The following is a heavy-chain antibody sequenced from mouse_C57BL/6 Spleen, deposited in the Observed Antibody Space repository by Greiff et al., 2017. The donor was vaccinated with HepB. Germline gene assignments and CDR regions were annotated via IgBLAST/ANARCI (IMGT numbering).Heavy chain of an antibody. CDR1: GFTFSSYA. CDR3: AREEGAY. CDR2: ISDGGSYT. J-gene: IGHJ3*01. Sequence: EVKLMESGGGLVKPGGSLKLSCAASGFTFSSYAMSWVRQTPEKRLEWVATISDGGSYTYYPDNVKGRFTISRDNAKNNLYLQMSHLKSEDTAMYYCAREEGAYWGQGTLVTVSA. V-gene: IGHV5-4*01.